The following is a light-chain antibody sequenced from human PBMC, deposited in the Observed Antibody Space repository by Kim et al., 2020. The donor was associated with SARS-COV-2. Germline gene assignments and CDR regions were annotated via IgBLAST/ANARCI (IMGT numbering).Light chain of an antibody. J-gene: IGLJ2*01. CDR3: ETWDSNTPPVV. Sequence: VKLTCTLSSGHSSYIIAWHQQQPGKAPRYLMKLEGSGSYNKGSGVPDRFSGSSSGADRYLTISNLQSEDEADYYCETWDSNTPPVVFGGGTQLTVL. V-gene: IGLV4-60*03. CDR2: LEGSGSY. CDR1: SGHSSYI.